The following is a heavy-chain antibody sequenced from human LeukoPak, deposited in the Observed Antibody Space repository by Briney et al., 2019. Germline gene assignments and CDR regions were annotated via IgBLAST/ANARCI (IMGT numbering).Heavy chain of an antibody. CDR3: ARDRHNWNDGGGFDY. J-gene: IGHJ4*02. V-gene: IGHV3-30-3*01. CDR1: GFTFSSYA. D-gene: IGHD1-1*01. Sequence: GGSLRLSCAASGFTFSSYAMHWVRQAPGKGLEWVAVISYDGSNKYYADSVKGRFTISRDNSKNTLCLQMNSLRAEDTAVYYCARDRHNWNDGGGFDYWGQGTLVTVSS. CDR2: ISYDGSNK.